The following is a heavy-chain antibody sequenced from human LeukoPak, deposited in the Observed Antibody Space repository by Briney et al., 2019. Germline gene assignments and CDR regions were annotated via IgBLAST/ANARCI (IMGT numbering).Heavy chain of an antibody. CDR3: ARDSTNFDF. J-gene: IGHJ4*02. V-gene: IGHV3-21*01. D-gene: IGHD2-2*01. CDR2: ISSSSRQI. CDR1: GFTLSKYS. Sequence: PGGSLRLSCAASGFTLSKYSMNWVRQAPGKGLEWVSSISSSSRQIDYADSLKGRFTISRDNAKNSLYLQMHSLRADDTAVYYCARDSTNFDFWGQGTLVTVSS.